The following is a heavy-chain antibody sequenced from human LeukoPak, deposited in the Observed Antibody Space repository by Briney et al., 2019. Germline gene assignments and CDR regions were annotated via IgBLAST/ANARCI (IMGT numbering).Heavy chain of an antibody. CDR1: GGSISSYY. CDR2: IYYSGST. CDR3: ARRTYSSSSFDP. Sequence: PSETLSLTCTVSGGSISSYYWSWIRQPPGKGLEWIGYIYYSGSTNYNPSLKSRVTISVDTSKNQFSLKLSSVTAADTAVYYCARRTYSSSSFDPWGQGTLVTVSS. D-gene: IGHD6-6*01. V-gene: IGHV4-59*08. J-gene: IGHJ5*02.